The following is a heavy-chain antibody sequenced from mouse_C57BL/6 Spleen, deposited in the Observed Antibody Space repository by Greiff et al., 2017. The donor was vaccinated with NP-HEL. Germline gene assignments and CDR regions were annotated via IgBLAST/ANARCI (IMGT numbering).Heavy chain of an antibody. CDR3: ARWGLPYYAMDY. Sequence: VQLQQSGAELARPGASVKMSCKASGYTFTSYTMHWVKQRPGQGLEWIGYINPSSGYTKYNQKFKDKATLTADKSSSTAYMQLSSLTSEDSAVYYCARWGLPYYAMDYWGQGTSVTVSS. CDR1: GYTFTSYT. CDR2: INPSSGYT. J-gene: IGHJ4*01. V-gene: IGHV1-4*01. D-gene: IGHD2-4*01.